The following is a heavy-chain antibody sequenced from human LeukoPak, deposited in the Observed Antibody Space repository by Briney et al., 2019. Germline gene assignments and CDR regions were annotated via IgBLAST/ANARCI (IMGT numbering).Heavy chain of an antibody. CDR3: ARVMEGVAFDI. CDR1: GGSISSGGYS. Sequence: PSQTLSLTCAVSGGSISSGGYSWSWIRQPPGKGLEWIGYIYHSGSTYYNPSLKSRVTISVDRSKNQFSLKLSSVTAADTAVYYCARVMEGVAFDIWGQGTMVTVSS. CDR2: IYHSGST. J-gene: IGHJ3*02. D-gene: IGHD2-8*01. V-gene: IGHV4-30-2*01.